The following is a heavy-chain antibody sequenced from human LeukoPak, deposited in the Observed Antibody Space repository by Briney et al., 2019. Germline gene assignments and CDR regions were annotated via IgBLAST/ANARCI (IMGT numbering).Heavy chain of an antibody. D-gene: IGHD2-2*01. J-gene: IGHJ4*02. CDR1: GFTFSDYS. Sequence: GGSLRLSCAASGFTFSDYSMNWVRQAPGKGLEWISYISSGSSPIYYADSVKGRFTISRDNAKNSLYLQMNSLRAEDTAVYYCARADCSSTSCYSYCFDYWGQGTLVTVSS. CDR3: ARADCSSTSCYSYCFDY. V-gene: IGHV3-48*04. CDR2: ISSGSSPI.